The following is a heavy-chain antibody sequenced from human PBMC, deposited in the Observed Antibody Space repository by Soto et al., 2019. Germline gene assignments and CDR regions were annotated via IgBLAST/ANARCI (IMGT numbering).Heavy chain of an antibody. Sequence: QITLKESGPTLVKPAQTLTLTCTFSGFSLSTSGVGVGWIRQPPGKALEWLALIYWNDDKRYSPSLKSRLTITKDTSKNQVVLTMNNMDPVDTATYYCAHSGRVMIVLMVYAGDYCDYWGQGTLVTVSS. CDR2: IYWNDDK. V-gene: IGHV2-5*01. CDR1: GFSLSTSGVG. CDR3: AHSGRVMIVLMVYAGDYCDY. D-gene: IGHD2-8*01. J-gene: IGHJ4*02.